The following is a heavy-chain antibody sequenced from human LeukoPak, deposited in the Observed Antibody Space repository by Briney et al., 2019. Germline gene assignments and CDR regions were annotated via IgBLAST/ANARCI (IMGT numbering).Heavy chain of an antibody. CDR1: GGSISSYY. Sequence: SETLSLTCTVSGGSISSYYWSWIRQPAGKGLEWIGRIYTSGSTNYNPSLKSRVTMSVDTSKNQFSLKLRSVTAADTAVYYCARGYNWGSPTRNFYYLDVWRKGTTVTVSS. CDR2: IYTSGST. CDR3: ARGYNWGSPTRNFYYLDV. V-gene: IGHV4-4*07. D-gene: IGHD7-27*01. J-gene: IGHJ6*03.